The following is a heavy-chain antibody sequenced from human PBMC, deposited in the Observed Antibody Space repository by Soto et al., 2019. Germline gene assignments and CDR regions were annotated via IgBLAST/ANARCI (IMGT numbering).Heavy chain of an antibody. CDR3: ATDPVVVPARDYYGMDV. CDR1: GYTFTDYY. Sequence: EVQLVQSGAEVKKPGATVKISCKVSGYTFTDYYMHWVQQAPGKGLEWMGLVDPEDGETIYAEKFQGRVTITADTSTDTAYMELSSLRSEDTAVYYCATDPVVVPARDYYGMDVWGQGTTVTVSS. J-gene: IGHJ6*02. V-gene: IGHV1-69-2*01. CDR2: VDPEDGET. D-gene: IGHD2-2*01.